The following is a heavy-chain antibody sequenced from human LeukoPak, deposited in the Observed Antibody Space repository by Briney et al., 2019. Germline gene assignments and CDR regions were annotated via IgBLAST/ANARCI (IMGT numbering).Heavy chain of an antibody. J-gene: IGHJ1*01. CDR2: INPNTGGT. CDR3: ARSSLHYVSFQD. V-gene: IGHV1-2*02. Sequence: ASVKVSCKASGYTFTGYYMNWVRQAPGQGLEWMGWINPNTGGTNYAQKFQGRVTMTRDTSSSTAYMELNGVRSDDTAVYYCARSSLHYVSFQDWGQGTLVTVSS. D-gene: IGHD3-10*02. CDR1: GYTFTGYY.